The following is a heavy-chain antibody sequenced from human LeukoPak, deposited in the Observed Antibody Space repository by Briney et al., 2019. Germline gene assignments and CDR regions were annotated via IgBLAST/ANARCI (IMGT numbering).Heavy chain of an antibody. CDR3: ASSFSYCSGGSCYDAFDI. CDR2: IYYSGST. Sequence: SETLSLTCTVSGGSISSYYWSWIRQPPGKGLEWIGYIYYSGSTNYNPSLKSRVTISVDTSKNQFSLKLSSVTAADTAVYYCASSFSYCSGGSCYDAFDIWGQGTMVTVSS. D-gene: IGHD2-15*01. J-gene: IGHJ3*02. V-gene: IGHV4-59*08. CDR1: GGSISSYY.